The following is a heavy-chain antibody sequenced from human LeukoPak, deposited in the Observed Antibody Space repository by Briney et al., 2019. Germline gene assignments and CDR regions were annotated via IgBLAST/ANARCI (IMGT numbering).Heavy chain of an antibody. D-gene: IGHD3-22*01. Sequence: PSETLSLTCTVSGDSISSNNYFWGWICQPPGKGLEWIGEISYNGNTYYNPSLKSRVTISVDKSKNQFSLKLSSVTAADTAVYYCARVKRGIVVIVYYFDYWGQGTLVTVSS. CDR3: ARVKRGIVVIVYYFDY. V-gene: IGHV4-39*07. CDR2: ISYNGNT. J-gene: IGHJ4*02. CDR1: GDSISSNNYF.